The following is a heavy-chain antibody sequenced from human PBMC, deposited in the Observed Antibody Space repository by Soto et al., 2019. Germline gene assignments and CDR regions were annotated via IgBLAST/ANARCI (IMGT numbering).Heavy chain of an antibody. CDR1: GDTFSSSA. CDR2: IIPIFGTA. D-gene: IGHD2-15*01. Sequence: SVKVSCKASGDTFSSSAISWVRQAPGQGLEWMGGIIPIFGTANYAQKFQGRVTITADESTSTAYMELSSLRSEDTAVYYCARVQWVVAAKNKYYYYGMDVWGQGTTVTVSS. J-gene: IGHJ6*02. V-gene: IGHV1-69*13. CDR3: ARVQWVVAAKNKYYYYGMDV.